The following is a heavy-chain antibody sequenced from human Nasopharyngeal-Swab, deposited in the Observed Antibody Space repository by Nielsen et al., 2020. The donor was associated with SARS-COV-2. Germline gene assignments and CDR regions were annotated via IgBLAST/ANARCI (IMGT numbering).Heavy chain of an antibody. CDR3: ARERGVHDYVWGSYQYYYGMDV. Sequence: VCQATGKGLVGVSRIDIAGTVTSYADSLKGRFTISRDNAKNTLYLQMNSLRAEDTAVYYCARERGVHDYVWGSYQYYYGMDVWGQGTTVTVSS. V-gene: IGHV3-74*03. CDR2: IDIAGTVT. J-gene: IGHJ6*02. D-gene: IGHD3-16*02.